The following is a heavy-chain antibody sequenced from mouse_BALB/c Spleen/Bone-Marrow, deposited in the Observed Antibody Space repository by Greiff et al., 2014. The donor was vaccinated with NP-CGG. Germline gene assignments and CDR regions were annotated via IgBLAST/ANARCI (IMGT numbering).Heavy chain of an antibody. CDR1: GYTFTNYW. CDR3: TRVNYEAMDY. J-gene: IGHJ4*01. CDR2: INPSTGYT. D-gene: IGHD2-1*01. V-gene: IGHV1-7*01. Sequence: QVQLQQSGADLAKPGASMKMSCKASGYTFTNYWMHWVKQRPGQGLEWIGNINPSTGYTEYNQKFRDKATLTADKSSSTAYMQLSSLTSEDSAVYYCTRVNYEAMDYWGQGTSVTVSS.